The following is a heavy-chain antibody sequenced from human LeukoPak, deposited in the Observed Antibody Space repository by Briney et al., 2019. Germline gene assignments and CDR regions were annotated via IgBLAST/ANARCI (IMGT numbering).Heavy chain of an antibody. CDR2: ISANGADT. CDR3: ASAFLTGYYRNWFDP. V-gene: IGHV3-23*01. Sequence: GGSLRLSCAASGFSFSSYAMSWVRQGPGKGLEWVSTISANGADTYSADSVKGRFTISRDNSKNTLYLQMNSLRVGDTAVYYCASAFLTGYYRNWFDPWGQGTLVTVSS. J-gene: IGHJ5*02. D-gene: IGHD3-9*01. CDR1: GFSFSSYA.